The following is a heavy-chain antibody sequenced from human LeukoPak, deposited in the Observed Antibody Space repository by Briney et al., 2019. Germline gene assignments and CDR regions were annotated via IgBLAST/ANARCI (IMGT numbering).Heavy chain of an antibody. Sequence: GGSLRLSCAASGFTFSTYAMSWVRQAPGKGLEWVSAISGSGASTYYTDSVKGRFTISRDNSKNPLYLQMNSLTAEDTAVYYCAKTRAPNCFDPWGQGTLVTVSS. CDR2: ISGSGAST. V-gene: IGHV3-23*01. CDR1: GFTFSTYA. CDR3: AKTRAPNCFDP. J-gene: IGHJ5*02.